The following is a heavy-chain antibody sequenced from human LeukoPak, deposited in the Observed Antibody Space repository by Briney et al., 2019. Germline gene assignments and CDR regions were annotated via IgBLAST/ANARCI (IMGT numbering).Heavy chain of an antibody. J-gene: IGHJ4*02. V-gene: IGHV3-30-3*01. D-gene: IGHD2-15*01. CDR1: GFTFSSYA. CDR2: ISYDGSNK. CDR3: ARDLLQTGTSYYYFDY. Sequence: GGSLRLSCAASGFTFSSYAMHWVRQAPGKGLEWVAVISYDGSNKYYADSVKGRFTISRDNSKNTLYLQMNSLRAEDTAVYYCARDLLQTGTSYYYFDYWGQGTLVTVSS.